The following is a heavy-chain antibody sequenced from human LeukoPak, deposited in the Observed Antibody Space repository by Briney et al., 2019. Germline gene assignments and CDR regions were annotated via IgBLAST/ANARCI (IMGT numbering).Heavy chain of an antibody. CDR2: IIPILGIA. Sequence: SVKVSCKASGGTFSSYAISWVRQAPGQGLEWMGRIIPILGIANYAQKFQGRVTITADKSTSTAYMELRSLRSDDTAVYYCARPFWSGSLDIWGQGTMVTVSS. CDR3: ARPFWSGSLDI. CDR1: GGTFSSYA. J-gene: IGHJ3*02. V-gene: IGHV1-69*04. D-gene: IGHD3-3*01.